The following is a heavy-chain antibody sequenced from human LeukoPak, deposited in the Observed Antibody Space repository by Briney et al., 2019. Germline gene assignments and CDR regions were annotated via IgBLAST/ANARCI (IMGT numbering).Heavy chain of an antibody. CDR1: GGSISSGGYY. CDR2: IYHSGST. Sequence: SETLSLTCTVSGGSISSGGYYWSWVRQPPGKGLEWIGYIYHSGSTYYNPSLKSRVTISVDGSKNQFSLKLSSVTAADTAVYYCATHYDILTGAFDYWGQGTLVTVSS. CDR3: ATHYDILTGAFDY. D-gene: IGHD3-9*01. J-gene: IGHJ4*02. V-gene: IGHV4-30-2*01.